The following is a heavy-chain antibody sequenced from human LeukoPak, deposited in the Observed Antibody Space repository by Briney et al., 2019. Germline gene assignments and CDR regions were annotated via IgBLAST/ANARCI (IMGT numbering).Heavy chain of an antibody. CDR2: ISAYNGST. Sequence: GASVKVSCKASGYTFTSYGISWVRQAPGQGLEWMGWISAYNGSTNYVQKFQGRVTMTTDTSTSTAYMELRSLRSDDTAVYYCARVPSDILTGYRNWFDPWGQGTLVTVSS. J-gene: IGHJ5*02. CDR3: ARVPSDILTGYRNWFDP. CDR1: GYTFTSYG. V-gene: IGHV1-18*01. D-gene: IGHD3-9*01.